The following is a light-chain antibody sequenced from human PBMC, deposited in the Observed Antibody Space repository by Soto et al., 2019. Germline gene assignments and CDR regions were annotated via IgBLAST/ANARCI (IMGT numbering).Light chain of an antibody. J-gene: IGKJ5*01. CDR2: AAS. CDR1: QSVSSIY. Sequence: EIVLTQSPGTLSFSPGERSTLACRSSQSVSSIYLAWYQQRPGQAPRLLIYAASSRPIGIPDRFSGSGSGTDFTLTISRLEPEDFAVYYCQHYGISPPVTFGQGTRLEIK. V-gene: IGKV3-20*01. CDR3: QHYGISPPVT.